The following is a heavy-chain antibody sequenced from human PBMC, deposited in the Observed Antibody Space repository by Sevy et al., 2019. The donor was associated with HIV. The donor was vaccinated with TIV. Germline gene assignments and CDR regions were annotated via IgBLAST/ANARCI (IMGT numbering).Heavy chain of an antibody. V-gene: IGHV3-23*01. J-gene: IGHJ3*02. CDR3: AKDAPTGPESPDAFDI. CDR1: GFTFSSYA. D-gene: IGHD3-10*01. Sequence: GGSLRLSCAASGFTFSSYAMSWVRQAPGKGLEWVSAISGSGGSTYYAHSVKGRFTISRDNSKNKLYLQMNSLRAEDTAVYYCAKDAPTGPESPDAFDIWGQGTMVTVSS. CDR2: ISGSGGST.